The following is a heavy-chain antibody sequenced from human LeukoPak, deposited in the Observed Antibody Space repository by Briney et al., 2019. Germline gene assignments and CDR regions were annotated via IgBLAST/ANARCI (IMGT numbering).Heavy chain of an antibody. CDR3: AKVSYGSVAGTLDY. CDR2: ISGSGGST. J-gene: IGHJ4*02. CDR1: GFTFSSYG. D-gene: IGHD6-19*01. V-gene: IGHV3-23*01. Sequence: PGRSLRLSCAASGFTFSSYGMHWVRQAPGKGLEWVSAISGSGGSTYYADSVKGRFTISRDNSKNTLYLQMNSLRAEDTAVYYCAKVSYGSVAGTLDYWGQGTLVTVSS.